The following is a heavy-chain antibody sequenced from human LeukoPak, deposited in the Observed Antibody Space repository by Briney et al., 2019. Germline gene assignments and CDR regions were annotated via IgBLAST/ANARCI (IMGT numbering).Heavy chain of an antibody. Sequence: ASVKVSRKASGYTFTGYYIHWVRQAPGQGLEWMGWISPNSGGTNYAQKFQGRVTMTTDTSTSTAYMELRSLRSDDTAVYYCARDRVVRGVQYMDVWGKGTTVTVSS. V-gene: IGHV1-2*02. D-gene: IGHD3-10*01. J-gene: IGHJ6*03. CDR1: GYTFTGYY. CDR3: ARDRVVRGVQYMDV. CDR2: ISPNSGGT.